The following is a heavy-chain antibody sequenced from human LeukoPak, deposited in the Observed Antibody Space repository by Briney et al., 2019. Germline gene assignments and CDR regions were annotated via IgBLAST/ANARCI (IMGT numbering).Heavy chain of an antibody. D-gene: IGHD3-16*01. Sequence: PGGSLRLSCAASGFTVSSTYMSWVRQAPGKGLEWVSVIYSGGNTYHADSVKGRFTISRDNSKNTLYLQMNSLRGEDTAMYYCGRLKSDGYIIDYWGQGTLVTVSS. CDR3: GRLKSDGYIIDY. CDR2: IYSGGNT. J-gene: IGHJ4*02. CDR1: GFTVSSTY. V-gene: IGHV3-53*01.